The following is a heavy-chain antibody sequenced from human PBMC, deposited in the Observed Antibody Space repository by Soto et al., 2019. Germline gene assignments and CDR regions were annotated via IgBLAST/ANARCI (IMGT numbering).Heavy chain of an antibody. J-gene: IGHJ6*04. CDR1: GFTLSGRS. CDR2: NAGTDS. CDR3: ARGWFGPDV. V-gene: IGHV3-74*01. Sequence: EVQLVESGGGLVQPGGSLRLSCAASGFTLSGRSMHWVRQAPGKGLVWGSGNAGTDSTYADYVKGRFTSSRDNAKNMLYLQMNSLRVEDTAVYYCARGWFGPDVWGKGTTVTVSS. D-gene: IGHD3-10*01.